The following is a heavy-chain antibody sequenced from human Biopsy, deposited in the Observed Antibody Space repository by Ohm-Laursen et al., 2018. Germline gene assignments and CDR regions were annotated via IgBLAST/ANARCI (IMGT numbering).Heavy chain of an antibody. D-gene: IGHD1-1*01. V-gene: IGHV3-23*01. CDR3: AKGRVGNSGSLDI. CDR1: ALSFFSYS. CDR2: ITVSADTT. Sequence: PSSSASALSFFSYSILSFLHAPGQGLEGVSAITVSADTTYYADSVRGRFTVSRDNSQNTLYLQMNSLRAEDTAIYYCAKGRVGNSGSLDIWGHGTMVTVSS. J-gene: IGHJ3*02.